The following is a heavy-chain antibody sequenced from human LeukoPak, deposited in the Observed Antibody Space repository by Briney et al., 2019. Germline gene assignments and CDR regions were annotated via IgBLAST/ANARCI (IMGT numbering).Heavy chain of an antibody. J-gene: IGHJ2*01. Sequence: ASVKVSCKASGYTFTGYYMHWVRQAPGQGLEWMGWINPNSGATNYAQKFQGRVTMTRDTSISTAYMELSRLRSDDTAVYYCARAGDYDSSGYYSPADWYFDLWGRGTLVTVSS. CDR2: INPNSGAT. CDR3: ARAGDYDSSGYYSPADWYFDL. CDR1: GYTFTGYY. D-gene: IGHD3-22*01. V-gene: IGHV1-2*02.